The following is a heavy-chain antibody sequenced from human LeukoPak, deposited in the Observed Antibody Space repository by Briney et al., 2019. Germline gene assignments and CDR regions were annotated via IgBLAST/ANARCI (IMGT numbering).Heavy chain of an antibody. V-gene: IGHV3-7*04. J-gene: IGHJ4*02. CDR2: INQDGSEK. Sequence: PGGSLRLSCSASGFTFSDYWMSWVRQAPGKGLEWVANINQDGSEKYYVDSVEGRFTISRDNSKNSLYLHVNSLRAEDTAVYYCARDIYGGHDYWGQGTLLSVSS. CDR3: ARDIYGGHDY. D-gene: IGHD2-21*01. CDR1: GFTFSDYW.